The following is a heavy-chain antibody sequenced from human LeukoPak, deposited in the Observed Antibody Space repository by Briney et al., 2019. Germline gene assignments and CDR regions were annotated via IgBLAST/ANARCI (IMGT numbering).Heavy chain of an antibody. CDR3: ARDSTYTSAWGTPDY. V-gene: IGHV3-7*01. D-gene: IGHD6-19*01. Sequence: PGGSLRLSCAASGFSLSGFWMSWVRQGPGEGLEWVANIRQDGDEKYYVDSVKGRFTISRDNAKNSLFLQMNSLRTEDTAVYYCARDSTYTSAWGTPDYWGQGTLVTVFS. CDR2: IRQDGDEK. J-gene: IGHJ4*02. CDR1: GFSLSGFW.